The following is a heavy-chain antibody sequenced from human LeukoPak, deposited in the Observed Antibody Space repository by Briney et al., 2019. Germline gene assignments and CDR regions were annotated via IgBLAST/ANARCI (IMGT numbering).Heavy chain of an antibody. CDR3: ARNSGSGFDD. J-gene: IGHJ4*02. Sequence: ASVKVSCKASGYTFTSYYIVWVRQAPGQGLEWMGRIDPSGGSTSYAQKFQGRVTMTRGTPTSTVYTELSSLISEATAVYYCARNSGSGFDDWGQGTLVTVSS. D-gene: IGHD2-15*01. CDR1: GYTFTSYY. V-gene: IGHV1-46*01. CDR2: IDPSGGST.